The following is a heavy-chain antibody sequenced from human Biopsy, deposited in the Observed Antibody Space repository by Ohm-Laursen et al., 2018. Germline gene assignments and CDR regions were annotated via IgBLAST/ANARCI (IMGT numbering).Heavy chain of an antibody. CDR1: GGSFSGYY. Sequence: SQTPSLTCAVYGGSFSGYYWSWIRQPPGKGLEWIGEINHRGSTNYNPSLKSRVTISVDTSKNQFSLKLRSVTAADTAVYYCARAVDYYDPYYYYGLDVWGQGTTVTVSS. V-gene: IGHV4-34*01. CDR2: INHRGST. D-gene: IGHD3-16*01. CDR3: ARAVDYYDPYYYYGLDV. J-gene: IGHJ6*02.